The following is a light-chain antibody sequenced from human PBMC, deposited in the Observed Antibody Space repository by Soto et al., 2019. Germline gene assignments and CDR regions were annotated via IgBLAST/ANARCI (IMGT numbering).Light chain of an antibody. CDR3: MQALQTPT. CDR2: LGS. CDR1: QSLLHSNGYNY. V-gene: IGKV2-28*01. J-gene: IGKJ1*01. Sequence: EIVMTQSPLSLPVTPGDPASISCRSSQSLLHSNGYNYLDWYLQKPGQSPQLLIYLGSNRASGVPDRFSGSGSGTDFTLEISRVEAEDVGVYYCMQALQTPTFGQGTKVEIK.